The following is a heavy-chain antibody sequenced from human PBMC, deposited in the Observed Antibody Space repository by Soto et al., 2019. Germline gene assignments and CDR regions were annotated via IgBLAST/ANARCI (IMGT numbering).Heavy chain of an antibody. V-gene: IGHV3-30-3*01. J-gene: IGHJ4*02. CDR1: GFTFSSYA. CDR2: ISYDGSNK. Sequence: QVQLVESGGGVVQPGRSLRLSCAASGFTFSSYAMHWVRQAPGKGLEWVAVISYDGSNKYYADSVKGRFTISRDNSKNTLYLQMNSLRAEDTAVYYCARDSEQWLAGGQSDYWGQGTLVTVSS. CDR3: ARDSEQWLAGGQSDY. D-gene: IGHD6-19*01.